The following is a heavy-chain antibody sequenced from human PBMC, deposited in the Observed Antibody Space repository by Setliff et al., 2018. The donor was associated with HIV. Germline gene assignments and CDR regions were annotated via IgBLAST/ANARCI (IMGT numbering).Heavy chain of an antibody. CDR3: ARDQGMAAIDPIPEAFDI. CDR1: GGSFMVYY. CDR2: INHSGNT. V-gene: IGHV4-34*01. J-gene: IGHJ3*02. Sequence: SETLSLTCAVYGGSFMVYYWNLIRQPPGKGLEWIGEINHSGNTNSNPSLKSRVTISVDTSKNQISLKLSSVTAADTAEYYCARDQGMAAIDPIPEAFDIWGQGTMVTVSS. D-gene: IGHD6-19*01.